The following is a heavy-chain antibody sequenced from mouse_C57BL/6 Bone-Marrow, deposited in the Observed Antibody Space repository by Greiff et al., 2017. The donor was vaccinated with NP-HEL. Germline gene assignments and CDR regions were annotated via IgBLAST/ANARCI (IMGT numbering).Heavy chain of an antibody. CDR1: GYSITSGYY. CDR2: ISYDGSN. CDR3: ATYDGYYVGY. D-gene: IGHD2-3*01. Sequence: VQLQQSGPGLVKPSQSLSLTCSVTGYSITSGYYWNWIRQFPGNKLEWMGYISYDGSNNYNPSLKNRISITRDTSKNQFFLKLNSVTTEDTATYYCATYDGYYVGYWGQGTTLTVSS. J-gene: IGHJ2*01. V-gene: IGHV3-6*01.